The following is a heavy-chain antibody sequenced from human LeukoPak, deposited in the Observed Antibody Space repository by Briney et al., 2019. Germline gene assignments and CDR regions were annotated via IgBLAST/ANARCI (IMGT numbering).Heavy chain of an antibody. CDR2: IYSSGGT. V-gene: IGHV3-53*01. D-gene: IGHD3-22*01. CDR3: ARDSNGPAS. Sequence: PGGSLRLSCAASGLTVCDNYMSWVRQVPGRGLEWVSVIYSSGGTFYTDSVKGRLTISRDCSKNTLHLQMNNLRVDDTAVYYCARDSNGPASWGQGTVVTVSS. CDR1: GLTVCDNY. J-gene: IGHJ4*02.